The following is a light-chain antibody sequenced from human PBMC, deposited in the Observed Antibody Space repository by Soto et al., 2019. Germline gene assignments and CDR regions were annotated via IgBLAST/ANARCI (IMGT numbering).Light chain of an antibody. CDR2: DVT. CDR3: CSFAGIPAGV. Sequence: QSALTQPRSGSGSPGQSVTISCTGTSSDVGGYNFVSWYQQHPGKVPKHLMYDVTKRPSGVPDRFSGSKSGNTASLTISGLQADDTADYYWCSFAGIPAGVFGTGAMVTVL. V-gene: IGLV2-11*01. CDR1: SSDVGGYNF. J-gene: IGLJ1*01.